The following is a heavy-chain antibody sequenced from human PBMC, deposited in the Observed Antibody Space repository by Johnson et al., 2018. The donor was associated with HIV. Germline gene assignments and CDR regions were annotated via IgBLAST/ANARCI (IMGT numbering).Heavy chain of an antibody. V-gene: IGHV3-13*01. Sequence: MLLVESGGGLVQPGGSLRLSCAASGFTFSSYDMHWVRQATGKGLEWVSAIGTAGDTFYADSVKGRFTISRDNSKNTLYLQMNSLIVEDTAVYYCARRLITREGSDSPTDAFDIWGQGTMVTVSS. CDR2: IGTAGDT. D-gene: IGHD1-26*01. CDR1: GFTFSSYD. CDR3: ARRLITREGSDSPTDAFDI. J-gene: IGHJ3*02.